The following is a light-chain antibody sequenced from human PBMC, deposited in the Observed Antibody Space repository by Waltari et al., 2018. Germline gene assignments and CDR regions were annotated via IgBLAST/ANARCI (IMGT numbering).Light chain of an antibody. CDR1: QSVGTS. Sequence: IFLTQSPATLSVSAGERAALSCRASQSVGTSLAWYQHRTGQAPRLLIYDASKRAAGIPARFSGSGSGTDFTLAIDTLEPEDFAVYYCQQRNTWPRTFGQGTKVEI. V-gene: IGKV3-11*01. J-gene: IGKJ1*01. CDR2: DAS. CDR3: QQRNTWPRT.